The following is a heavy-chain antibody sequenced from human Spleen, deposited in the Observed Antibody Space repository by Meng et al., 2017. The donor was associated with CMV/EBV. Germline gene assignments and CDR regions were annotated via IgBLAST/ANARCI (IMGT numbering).Heavy chain of an antibody. V-gene: IGHV4-4*02. CDR3: ARVGTYSGTYPTGYFDS. D-gene: IGHD1-26*01. CDR1: SITNHTW. J-gene: IGHJ4*02. Sequence: SITNHTWWSWVRQPPGKGLEWIGEIYHGGKTNYNPSLTSRLTISVDRSKNQFSLKLSSVTAADTAVYYCARVGTYSGTYPTGYFDSWGQGTLVTVSS. CDR2: IYHGGKT.